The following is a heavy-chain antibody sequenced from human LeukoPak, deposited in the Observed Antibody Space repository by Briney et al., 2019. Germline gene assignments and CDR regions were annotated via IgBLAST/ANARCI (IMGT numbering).Heavy chain of an antibody. V-gene: IGHV3-15*01. D-gene: IGHD6-6*01. Sequence: PGRSLRLSCAASGFTFSSGWMGWVRQAPGKGLEWVGRIKSKADGGTTDYAAPVKGRFTVSRDDSKNPLYLQMNSLKTEDTAVYYCTTDRSIAIRPLFDYWGQGISVTVSS. J-gene: IGHJ4*02. CDR2: IKSKADGGTT. CDR3: TTDRSIAIRPLFDY. CDR1: GFTFSSGW.